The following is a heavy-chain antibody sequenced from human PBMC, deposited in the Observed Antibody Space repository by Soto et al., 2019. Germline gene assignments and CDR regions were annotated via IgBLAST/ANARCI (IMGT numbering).Heavy chain of an antibody. CDR2: ISAYNGNT. D-gene: IGHD3-10*01. CDR3: ARDQKRILLFGELFNSPDAFDI. CDR1: GYTFTSYG. J-gene: IGHJ3*02. V-gene: IGHV1-18*01. Sequence: QVQLVQSGAEVKKPGASVKVSCKASGYTFTSYGISWVRQAPGQGLEWMGWISAYNGNTNYAQKLQGRVTMTTDTSTSTAYMELRSLRYDDTAVYYCARDQKRILLFGELFNSPDAFDIWGQGTMVTVSS.